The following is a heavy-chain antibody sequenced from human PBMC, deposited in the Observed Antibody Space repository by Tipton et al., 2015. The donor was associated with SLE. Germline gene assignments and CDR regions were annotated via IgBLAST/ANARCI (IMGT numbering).Heavy chain of an antibody. Sequence: PGLVKPSETLSLPCAVSGYSISSGFYWSWFRQHPGKGLEWIGSISYSGGTYYNPSLQSRVTISVDTSKNQFSLQLSSVTAADTAVYYCARGVVVAAFDLWGRGTLVTVSS. D-gene: IGHD2-15*01. CDR2: ISYSGGT. CDR1: GYSISSGFY. J-gene: IGHJ2*01. CDR3: ARGVVVAAFDL. V-gene: IGHV4-38-2*01.